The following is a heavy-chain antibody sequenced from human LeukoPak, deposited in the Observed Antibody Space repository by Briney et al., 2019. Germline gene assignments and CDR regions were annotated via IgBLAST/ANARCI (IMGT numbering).Heavy chain of an antibody. Sequence: GGSLRLSCAASGFTFSSYSMNWVRQAPGKGLEWGSSISGSGGTTYYADSVKGRFTISRDNSKQTLYLQMNSLRDEDTAVYYCAKVAHYYGSGSYYEYYFDYWGQGTLVTASS. CDR1: GFTFSSYS. CDR3: AKVAHYYGSGSYYEYYFDY. V-gene: IGHV3-23*01. J-gene: IGHJ4*02. CDR2: ISGSGGTT. D-gene: IGHD3-10*01.